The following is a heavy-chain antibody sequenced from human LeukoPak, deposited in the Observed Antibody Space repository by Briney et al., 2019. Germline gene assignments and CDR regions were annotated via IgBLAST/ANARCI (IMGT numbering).Heavy chain of an antibody. Sequence: ASVKVSCKSSGYTFTDYYMHWVRQAPGQGLEWMGWINPNSGDTDYAQKFQGRVTMTRDTSISTAYMELSRLRSDDTAVYYCARDRSSRWDWYYFARYWGQGTLVTLPS. J-gene: IGHJ4*02. CDR3: ARDRSSRWDWYYFARY. CDR1: GYTFTDYY. CDR2: INPNSGDT. D-gene: IGHD2/OR15-2a*01. V-gene: IGHV1-2*02.